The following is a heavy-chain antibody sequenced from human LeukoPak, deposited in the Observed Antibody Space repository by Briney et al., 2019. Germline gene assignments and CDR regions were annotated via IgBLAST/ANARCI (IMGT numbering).Heavy chain of an antibody. V-gene: IGHV4-38-2*02. CDR2: IYHSGST. CDR3: ARSGENWFDP. CDR1: GYSISSGYY. Sequence: SETLSLTCIVSGYSISSGYYWGWIRQPPGKGLEWIGSIYHSGSTYYNPSLKSRVTISVDTSKNQFSLKLSSVTATDTAVYYCARSGENWFDPWGQGTLVTVSS. D-gene: IGHD2-15*01. J-gene: IGHJ5*02.